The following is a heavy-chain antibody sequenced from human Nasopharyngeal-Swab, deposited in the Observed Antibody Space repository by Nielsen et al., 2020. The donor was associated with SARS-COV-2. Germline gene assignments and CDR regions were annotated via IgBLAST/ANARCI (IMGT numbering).Heavy chain of an antibody. CDR1: GFTFSRFD. J-gene: IGHJ6*03. CDR2: IGTAGDT. V-gene: IGHV3-13*01. CDR3: TRTLSASYMDV. Sequence: GGSLSLSCAASGFTFSRFDMHWVRQVMGKGLEWVSAIGTAGDTYYPRSMKGRFTISRGDAENILYLQMNSLRAEDTAVYYCTRTLSASYMDVWGKGTTVTVSS.